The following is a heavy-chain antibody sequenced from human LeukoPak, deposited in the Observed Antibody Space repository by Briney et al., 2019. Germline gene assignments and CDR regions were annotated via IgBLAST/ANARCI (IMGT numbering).Heavy chain of an antibody. J-gene: IGHJ4*02. V-gene: IGHV3-74*01. CDR3: VREFRITVAGVSRRFFDY. CDR1: GFTFSTYW. D-gene: IGHD6-19*01. CDR2: ISSSGTSS. Sequence: GESLRLSCEASGFTFSTYWMHWVRQTPGKGLDWVSRISSSGTSSTYADSVKGRFTISRDNAKNTLYLQMSSLKAEDTSVYCCVREFRITVAGVSRRFFDYWGQGPLVTVSS.